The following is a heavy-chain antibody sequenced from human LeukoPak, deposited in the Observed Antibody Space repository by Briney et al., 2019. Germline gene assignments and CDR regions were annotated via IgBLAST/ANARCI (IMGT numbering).Heavy chain of an antibody. CDR1: GYTFTSYY. J-gene: IGHJ1*01. CDR3: AREGHGGYKYFRH. Sequence: ASVKVSCKASGYTFTSYYMHWVRQAPGQGLEWMGIINPSGGSTSYAQTFQGRATMTRDTSTSTVYMELSSLTSEDTAVFFCAREGHGGYKYFRHWGQGTLVTVSS. CDR2: INPSGGST. V-gene: IGHV1-46*01. D-gene: IGHD4-23*01.